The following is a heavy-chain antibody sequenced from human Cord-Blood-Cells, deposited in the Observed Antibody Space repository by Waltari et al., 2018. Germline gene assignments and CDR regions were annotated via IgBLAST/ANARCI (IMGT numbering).Heavy chain of an antibody. CDR3: ARDGYSSGWYWFDP. CDR1: GYTFTGYY. J-gene: IGHJ5*02. D-gene: IGHD6-19*01. V-gene: IGHV1-2*06. Sequence: ASVKVSCKASGYTFTGYYMHWVRQAPGQGLEWMGRINPNSGGTNYAQKFQGRVTMTRDTSISTAYMELSRLRSDDTAVYYCARDGYSSGWYWFDPWGQGTLVTVSS. CDR2: INPNSGGT.